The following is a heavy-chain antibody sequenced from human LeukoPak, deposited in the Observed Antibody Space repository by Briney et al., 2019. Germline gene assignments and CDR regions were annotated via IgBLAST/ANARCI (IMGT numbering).Heavy chain of an antibody. V-gene: IGHV3-30*03. D-gene: IGHD2-2*02. CDR3: ARGRGECSSLSCYRVWDY. CDR2: MAGDGSSI. J-gene: IGHJ4*02. CDR1: GFTFSSYS. Sequence: PGGSLRLSCAASGFTFSSYSMNWVRQAPGKGLEWVALMAGDGSSIYYADSVKGRFTISRDNSKNTLYLQMNSLRAEDTAVYYCARGRGECSSLSCYRVWDYWGQGTLVTVSS.